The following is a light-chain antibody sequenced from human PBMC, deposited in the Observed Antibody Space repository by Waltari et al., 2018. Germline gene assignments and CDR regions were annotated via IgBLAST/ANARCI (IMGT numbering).Light chain of an antibody. Sequence: EIVLTQSPATLSLSPGERATLSCRASQSFSSYLAWYQQKPGQAPRLLIYDASNRATGIPARFSGSGSGTDFTLTISSLEPEDFAVYYCQQRSNFFGGGTKVEIK. CDR1: QSFSSY. J-gene: IGKJ4*01. CDR2: DAS. V-gene: IGKV3-11*01. CDR3: QQRSNF.